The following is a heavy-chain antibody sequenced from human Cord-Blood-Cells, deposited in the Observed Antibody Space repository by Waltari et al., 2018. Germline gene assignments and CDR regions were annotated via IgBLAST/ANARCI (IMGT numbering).Heavy chain of an antibody. CDR1: GDTFSSYA. CDR2: IIPIFGTA. J-gene: IGHJ4*02. CDR3: ARVGDSATFDY. V-gene: IGHV1-69*01. Sequence: QVQLVQSGAEVKKPGSSVKVSCKASGDTFSSYAIRWVRQAPGQGLEWRGGIIPIFGTANYAQKFQGRVTITADESTSTAYMELSSLRSEDTAVYYCARVGDSATFDYWGQGTLVTVSS.